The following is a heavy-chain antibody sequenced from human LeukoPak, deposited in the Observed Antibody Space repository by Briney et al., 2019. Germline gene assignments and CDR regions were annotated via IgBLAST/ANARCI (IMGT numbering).Heavy chain of an antibody. V-gene: IGHV3-74*01. CDR2: ISPTGSTT. D-gene: IGHD4-17*01. CDR1: GFAFSGHW. CDR3: AKAATVRTAFDI. Sequence: GGSLRLSCTASGFAFSGHWMHWARQLPGKGLVWVSRISPTGSTTSYADSVKGRFTVSRDNAKNTLYLQMNSLRAEDTAVYYCAKAATVRTAFDIWGQGTMVTVSS. J-gene: IGHJ3*02.